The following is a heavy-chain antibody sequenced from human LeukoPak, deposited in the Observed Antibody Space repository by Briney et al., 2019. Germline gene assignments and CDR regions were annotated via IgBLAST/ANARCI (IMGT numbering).Heavy chain of an antibody. Sequence: GGSLRLSCAASGFMFTSFAMSWVRQAPGKGLEWISAISGSGRTTYYADSVKGRFTISRDNSKSTLYLQMNSLRADDTAVYYCAKDQSYSQYVNYYNGMNGWGQGTTVTVSS. CDR1: GFMFTSFA. CDR2: ISGSGRTT. D-gene: IGHD4-4*01. J-gene: IGHJ6*02. V-gene: IGHV3-23*01. CDR3: AKDQSYSQYVNYYNGMNG.